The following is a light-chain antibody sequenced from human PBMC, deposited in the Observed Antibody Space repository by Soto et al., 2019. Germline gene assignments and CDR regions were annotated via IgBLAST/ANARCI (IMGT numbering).Light chain of an antibody. Sequence: IVLTQSPDTLSVSPGEGASLSCRVSQSIRSNLAWYQQRPGQAPRLLMYGASTRADGIPARFTGSGSGTEFTLTISSLQSEDFAVYYCQQFHDWPPWKFGQGTKVDIK. J-gene: IGKJ1*01. CDR3: QQFHDWPPWK. CDR2: GAS. V-gene: IGKV3-15*01. CDR1: QSIRSN.